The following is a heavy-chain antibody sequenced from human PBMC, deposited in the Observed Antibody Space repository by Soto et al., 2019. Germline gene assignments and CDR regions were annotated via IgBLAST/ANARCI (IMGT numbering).Heavy chain of an antibody. J-gene: IGHJ5*02. V-gene: IGHV4-59*11. CDR3: ARGSGGVTPEWFDP. CDR2: IHYTGSP. D-gene: IGHD3-16*01. Sequence: SETLSLTCTVSGDSISSHYWSWFRQPPGKGLESIGYIHYTGSPYYNPSLKSRVTISVDTSKKQFSLKLSSVTAADTAGYYCARGSGGVTPEWFDPWGQGTLVTVSS. CDR1: GDSISSHY.